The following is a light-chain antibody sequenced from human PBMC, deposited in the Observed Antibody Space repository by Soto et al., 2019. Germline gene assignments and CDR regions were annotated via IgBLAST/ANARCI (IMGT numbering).Light chain of an antibody. J-gene: IGKJ1*01. CDR1: QGISNY. CDR2: AAS. V-gene: IGKV1-27*01. Sequence: DIQMTQSPPSLSASVGDRGTITCRASQGISNYLAWYQQKPGELPKLVIYAASILQTGVPSRFSGSGSGTDFSLTISSLQPEDVATYFCQKYNSPPRTFGQGTKVDIK. CDR3: QKYNSPPRT.